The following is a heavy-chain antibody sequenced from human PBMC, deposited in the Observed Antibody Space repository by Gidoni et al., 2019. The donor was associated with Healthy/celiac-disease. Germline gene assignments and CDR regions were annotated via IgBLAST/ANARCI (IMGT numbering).Heavy chain of an antibody. Sequence: QVQLVQSGAEVKNPGSSVKVSCTAPGGTLSTYALSWVRQAPGQELEWMGGIIPICGTANYARKFQGGVTITADKSTSTAYMELSSLRSEDTAVYYCASLASPTYYDFWSGYYPNYYYYMDVWGKGTTVTVSS. J-gene: IGHJ6*03. CDR3: ASLASPTYYDFWSGYYPNYYYYMDV. CDR2: IIPICGTA. V-gene: IGHV1-69*06. CDR1: GGTLSTYA. D-gene: IGHD3-3*01.